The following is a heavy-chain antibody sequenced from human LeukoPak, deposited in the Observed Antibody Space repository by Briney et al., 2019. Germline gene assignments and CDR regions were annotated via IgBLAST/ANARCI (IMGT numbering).Heavy chain of an antibody. Sequence: PSETLSLTCTVPGDSISSSSYYWGWIRQPPGKGLEWIGSIYYSGHTYYNPSLKSRVTMSLDTSKNQFSLRLSSVSAADTAVYYCASGLRDDWGQGTLVTVSS. J-gene: IGHJ4*02. CDR1: GDSISSSSYY. CDR2: IYYSGHT. D-gene: IGHD3-10*01. CDR3: ASGLRDD. V-gene: IGHV4-39*01.